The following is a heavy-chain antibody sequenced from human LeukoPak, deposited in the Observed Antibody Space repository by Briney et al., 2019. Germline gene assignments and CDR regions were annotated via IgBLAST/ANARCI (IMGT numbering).Heavy chain of an antibody. CDR2: MNPNSGNT. Sequence: ASVKVSCKASGYTFTSYDINWARQATGQGLEWMGWMNPNSGNTGYAQKFQGRVTMTRNTSISTAYMELSSLRSEDTAVYYCARGLAVDTAMDYWGQGTLVTVSS. V-gene: IGHV1-8*01. CDR1: GYTFTSYD. CDR3: ARGLAVDTAMDY. D-gene: IGHD5-18*01. J-gene: IGHJ4*02.